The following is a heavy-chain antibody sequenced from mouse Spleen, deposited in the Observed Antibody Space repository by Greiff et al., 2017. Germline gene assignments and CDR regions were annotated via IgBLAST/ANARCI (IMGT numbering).Heavy chain of an antibody. V-gene: IGHV1-69*01. Sequence: QVQLQQPGAELVMPGASVKLSCKASGYTFTSYWMHWVKQRPGQGLEWIGDIDPSDSYTNYNQKFKGKATLTVDKSSSTAYMQLSSLTSEDSAVYYCAKGHYGSSPLLGYWGQGTLVTVSA. CDR1: GYTFTSYW. J-gene: IGHJ3*01. CDR2: IDPSDSYT. CDR3: AKGHYGSSPLLGY. D-gene: IGHD1-1*01.